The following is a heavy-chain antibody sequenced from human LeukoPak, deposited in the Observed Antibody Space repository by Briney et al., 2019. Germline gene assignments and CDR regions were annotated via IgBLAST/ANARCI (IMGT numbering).Heavy chain of an antibody. Sequence: PGGSLRLSCAASGFTFSNYWMHWVRQAPGKGLIWVSFISPDGSKTNYADSVKGRFTISRDNAKNVLYLQMNSLRAEDTAVYYCVRGSDCWGQGTLVTVSS. CDR2: ISPDGSKT. CDR1: GFTFSNYW. CDR3: VRGSDC. J-gene: IGHJ4*02. V-gene: IGHV3-74*01.